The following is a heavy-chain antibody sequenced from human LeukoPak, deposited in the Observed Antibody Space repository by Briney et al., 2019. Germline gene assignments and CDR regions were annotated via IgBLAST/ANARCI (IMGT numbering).Heavy chain of an antibody. J-gene: IGHJ4*02. Sequence: SETLSLTCTVSGGSISSYYWSWIRQPPGKGLEWIGYIYYSGSTNYNPSLKSRVTISVDTSKNQFSLKLSSVTAADTAVYYCARVGYDSSGYYPPYYFDYWGQGTLVTVSS. CDR1: GGSISSYY. D-gene: IGHD3-22*01. V-gene: IGHV4-59*01. CDR2: IYYSGST. CDR3: ARVGYDSSGYYPPYYFDY.